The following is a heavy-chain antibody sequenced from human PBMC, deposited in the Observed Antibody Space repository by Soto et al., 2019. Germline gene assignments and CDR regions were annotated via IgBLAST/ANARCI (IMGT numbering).Heavy chain of an antibody. J-gene: IGHJ4*02. CDR1: GFTFSSYS. CDR3: ARENWNDLFDY. V-gene: IGHV3-48*01. D-gene: IGHD1-1*01. CDR2: ISSSSSTI. Sequence: PGGSLRLSCAASGFTFSSYSMNWVRQAPGKGLEWVSYISSSSSTIYYANSVKGRFTISRDNAKNSLYLKMNSLRAEDTAVYYCARENWNDLFDYWGQGTLVTVSS.